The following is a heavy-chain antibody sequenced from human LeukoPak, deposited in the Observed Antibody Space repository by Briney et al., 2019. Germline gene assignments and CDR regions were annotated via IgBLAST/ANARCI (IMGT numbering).Heavy chain of an antibody. V-gene: IGHV3-48*04. J-gene: IGHJ4*02. CDR2: ISSSGSSI. CDR3: ARSCSGGSCYYGY. D-gene: IGHD2-15*01. CDR1: GFTFNSYS. Sequence: GGSLRLSCAASGFTFNSYSMNWVRQAPGKGLEWVSYISSSGSSIYYADSVKGRFTISRDNAKNSLYLQMNSLRAEDTAVYYCARSCSGGSCYYGYWGQGTLVTVSS.